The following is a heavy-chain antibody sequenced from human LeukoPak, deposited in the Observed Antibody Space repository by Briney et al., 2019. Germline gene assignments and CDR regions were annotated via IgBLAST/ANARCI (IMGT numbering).Heavy chain of an antibody. D-gene: IGHD3-10*01. CDR3: AHRLWYGSGSYYSNWFDP. V-gene: IGHV2-5*02. J-gene: IGHJ5*02. CDR2: IYWDDDK. CDR1: GFSLRTSGVG. Sequence: ESGPTLVNPTQTLTLTCTFSGFSLRTSGVGVGWIRQPPGKALEWLALIYWDDDKRYSPSLKSRLTITKDTSKNQVVLTMTNMDPVDTGTYYCAHRLWYGSGSYYSNWFDPWGQGTLVTVSS.